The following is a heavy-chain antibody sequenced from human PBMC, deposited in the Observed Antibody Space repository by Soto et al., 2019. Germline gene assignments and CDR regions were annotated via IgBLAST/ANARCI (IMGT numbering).Heavy chain of an antibody. CDR2: IYSNTNT. Sequence: EVQLVESGGGLIQPGGSLRLSCAASGFTVSTNYMSWVRQAPGKGLEWVSVIYSNTNTYYADSVKGRFTISRDNSKNTLYLQMRSLRADDTGVYYCARDHPYNGPGLDYWGQGTLLTVSS. J-gene: IGHJ4*02. D-gene: IGHD1-1*01. CDR1: GFTVSTNY. CDR3: ARDHPYNGPGLDY. V-gene: IGHV3-53*01.